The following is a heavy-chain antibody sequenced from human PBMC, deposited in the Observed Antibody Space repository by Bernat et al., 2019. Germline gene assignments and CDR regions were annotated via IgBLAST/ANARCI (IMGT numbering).Heavy chain of an antibody. CDR3: ARGGRVAEHFDY. Sequence: QVQLVQSGAEAKKPGASVKVSCKASGYTFTSYAMHWVRQAPGQRLEWMGWINAGNGNTKYSQKFQGRVTITRDTSASTAYMELSSLRSEDTAVYYCARGGRVAEHFDYWGQGTLVTVSS. V-gene: IGHV1-3*01. CDR2: INAGNGNT. D-gene: IGHD3-16*01. J-gene: IGHJ4*02. CDR1: GYTFTSYA.